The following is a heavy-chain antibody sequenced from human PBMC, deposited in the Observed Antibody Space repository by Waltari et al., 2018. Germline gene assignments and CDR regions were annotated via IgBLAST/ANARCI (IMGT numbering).Heavy chain of an antibody. CDR1: GFPSSSFA. CDR2: IGASGAPT. Sequence: EVQLLESGGGLVQPGGSLRLSCAASGFPSSSFAMNWVRQAPGKGLEWVSVIGASGAPTYYADSVKGRFTISRDNSKNTLYLQMNSLRAEDTAVYYCARCRTGYYLDFQHWGQGTLVTVSS. D-gene: IGHD3-9*01. J-gene: IGHJ1*01. V-gene: IGHV3-23*01. CDR3: ARCRTGYYLDFQH.